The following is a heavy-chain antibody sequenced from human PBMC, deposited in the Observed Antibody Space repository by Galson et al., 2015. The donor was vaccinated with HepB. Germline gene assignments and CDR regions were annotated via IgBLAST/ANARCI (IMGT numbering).Heavy chain of an antibody. Sequence: LRLSCAASGFRFNSYDMHWVRQAPDMGLEWMAGISYDGRTKYHADSVKGRITISRENSKNALYLQMINLRVEDTALYYCVRGKLIRVFVVAEDDCWGQGTLVTVSS. J-gene: IGHJ4*02. CDR3: VRGKLIRVFVVAEDDC. CDR2: ISYDGRTK. D-gene: IGHD3-3*01. CDR1: GFRFNSYD. V-gene: IGHV3-30*04.